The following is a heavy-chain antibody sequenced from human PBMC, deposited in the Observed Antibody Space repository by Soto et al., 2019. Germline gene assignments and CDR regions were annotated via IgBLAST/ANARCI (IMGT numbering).Heavy chain of an antibody. Sequence: QVQLVQSGAEVKKPGASVKVSCKASGYIFSNYYMWWVRQAPGQGLEWVGLINPRTGSTAYAHKLQGRITLTRDTSTSTGYMELRSLGSEDTAVYFCTRSTLMGSTTRVDYWGQGTLVTVSS. J-gene: IGHJ4*02. CDR1: GYIFSNYY. CDR2: INPRTGST. CDR3: TRSTLMGSTTRVDY. D-gene: IGHD1-26*01. V-gene: IGHV1-46*04.